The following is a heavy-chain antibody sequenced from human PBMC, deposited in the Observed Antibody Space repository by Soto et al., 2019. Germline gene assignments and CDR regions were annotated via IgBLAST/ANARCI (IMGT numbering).Heavy chain of an antibody. CDR1: GFIFSRCG. D-gene: IGHD3-16*01. CDR2: ISYDGINK. V-gene: IGHV3-30*18. Sequence: QVQLVESGGGVVQPGRSLRLSCAASGFIFSRCGMHWVRQAPGKGLEWVADISYDGINKYYGDSVKGRFTISRDNSKNTLYLQMNSLSAEDTAVYYCVHDRGPFGGGRERGACWGQGTLVAVSS. J-gene: IGHJ4*02. CDR3: VHDRGPFGGGRERGAC.